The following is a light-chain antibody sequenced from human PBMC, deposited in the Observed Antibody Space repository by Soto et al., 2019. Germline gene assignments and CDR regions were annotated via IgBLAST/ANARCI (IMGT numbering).Light chain of an antibody. J-gene: IGLJ2*01. CDR3: QVWDSSSDHPGV. CDR1: NIGSKS. CDR2: YDS. Sequence: SYELTQPPSVSVAPGKTARITCGGNNIGSKSVHWYQQKPGQAPVLVIYYDSVRPSGIPERFSGSNSGNTATLTISGVEAGDEADYYCQVWDSSSDHPGVFGGGTKLTVL. V-gene: IGLV3-21*04.